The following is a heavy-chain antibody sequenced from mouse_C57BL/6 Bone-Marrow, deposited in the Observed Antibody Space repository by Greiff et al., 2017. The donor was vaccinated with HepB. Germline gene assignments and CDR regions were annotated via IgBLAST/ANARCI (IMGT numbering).Heavy chain of an antibody. J-gene: IGHJ2*01. CDR3: ARAKYYFDY. CDR1: GYTFTDYY. CDR2: INPYNGGT. Sequence: VHVKQSGPVLVKPGASVKMSCKASGYTFTDYYMNWVKQSHGKSLEWIGVINPYNGGTSYNQKFKGKATLTVDKSSSTAYMELNSLTSEDSAVYYCARAKYYFDYWGQGTTLTVSS. V-gene: IGHV1-19*01.